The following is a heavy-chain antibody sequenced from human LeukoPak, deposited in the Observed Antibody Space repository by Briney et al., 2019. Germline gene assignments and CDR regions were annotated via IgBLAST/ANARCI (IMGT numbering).Heavy chain of an antibody. Sequence: PSETLSLTCAVYGGSFSGYYWSWIRQPPGKGLEWIGEINHSGSTNYNPSLKSQVTISVDTSKNQVSLKLSSVTAADTAVYYCARTHWFDPWGQGTLVTVSS. CDR1: GGSFSGYY. CDR2: INHSGST. CDR3: ARTHWFDP. J-gene: IGHJ5*02. V-gene: IGHV4-34*01.